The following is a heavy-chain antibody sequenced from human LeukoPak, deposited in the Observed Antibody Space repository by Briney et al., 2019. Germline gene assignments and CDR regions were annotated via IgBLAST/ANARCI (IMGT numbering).Heavy chain of an antibody. CDR2: ISPSGGIT. D-gene: IGHD3-16*01. V-gene: IGHV3-23*01. CDR3: AKDDDWGRYKH. J-gene: IGHJ1*01. CDR1: GFTFISHG. Sequence: GGSLRLSCAASGFTFISHGMNWVRQAPGKGLEWASGISPSGGITYYTDSVKGRFTISRDNSKNTQSLQMNSLRAEDTAVYYCAKDDDWGRYKHWGQGTLVTVSS.